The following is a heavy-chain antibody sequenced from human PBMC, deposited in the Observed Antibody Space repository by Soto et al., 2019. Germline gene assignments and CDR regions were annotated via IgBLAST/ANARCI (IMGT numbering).Heavy chain of an antibody. CDR3: AISQDRGGRTTFIY. Sequence: SLPLSCAVSGFTFNDNAMQGVRQAPEKGLEWVSGINWKSDIGYADSVQGRFTISRDNAENSLYLQMNSPRAEDTALYYCAISQDRGGRTTFIYWGQGTQVTVSS. CDR1: GFTFNDNA. D-gene: IGHD3-16*01. CDR2: INWKSDI. V-gene: IGHV3-9*01. J-gene: IGHJ4*02.